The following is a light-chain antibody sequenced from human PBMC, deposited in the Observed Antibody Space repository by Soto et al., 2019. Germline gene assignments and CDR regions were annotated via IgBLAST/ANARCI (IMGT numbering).Light chain of an antibody. CDR2: ASS. CDR1: QGISSY. J-gene: IGKJ5*01. Sequence: DIQLTQSPSFLSASVGDRVTITCRASQGISSYLAWYQQTQGKAPKLLIYASSTLQSGVPSRFSGSGSGTEFTLTISSLQPEDFATYYCQQLNTFPVTFGQGTRLDI. CDR3: QQLNTFPVT. V-gene: IGKV1-9*01.